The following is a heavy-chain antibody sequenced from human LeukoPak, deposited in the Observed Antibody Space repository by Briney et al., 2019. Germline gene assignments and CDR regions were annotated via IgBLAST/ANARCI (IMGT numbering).Heavy chain of an antibody. Sequence: GASVKVSCKASGGTFSSYAISWVRQAPGQGLEWMGRIIPIFGTANYAQKFQGRVTITTDESTSTAYMELSSLRSEDTAVYYCARVPPVNPNWFDPWGQGTLDTVSS. V-gene: IGHV1-69*05. CDR2: IIPIFGTA. CDR3: ARVPPVNPNWFDP. CDR1: GGTFSSYA. J-gene: IGHJ5*02.